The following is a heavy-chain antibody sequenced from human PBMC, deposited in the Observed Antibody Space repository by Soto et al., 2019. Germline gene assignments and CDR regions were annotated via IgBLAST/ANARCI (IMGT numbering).Heavy chain of an antibody. CDR3: AKLYSYGYEPYGDV. V-gene: IGHV3-23*01. CDR1: GFTFSSYA. CDR2: ISGSGGST. D-gene: IGHD5-18*01. J-gene: IGHJ6*02. Sequence: EVQLLESGGGLVQPGGSLRLSCSASGFTFSSYAMSWVRQAPGQGLEWVSAISGSGGSTYYADSVKGRLTISRDNYKNTLYLQMNSLRAEDTAVYYCAKLYSYGYEPYGDVWGQGNTGNVSS.